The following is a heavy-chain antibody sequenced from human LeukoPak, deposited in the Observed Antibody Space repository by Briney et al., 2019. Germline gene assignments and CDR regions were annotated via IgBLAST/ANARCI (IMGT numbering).Heavy chain of an antibody. J-gene: IGHJ3*02. CDR1: GGSISSGGYS. CDR3: ARPKIAVAGTYAFDI. CDR2: IYYGGST. Sequence: SQTLSLTCAVSGGSISSGGYSWSWIRQPPGKGLEWIGYIYYGGSTNYNPSLKSRVTISVDTSKNQFSLKLSSVTAADTAVYYCARPKIAVAGTYAFDIWGQGTMVTVSS. D-gene: IGHD6-19*01. V-gene: IGHV4-30-4*07.